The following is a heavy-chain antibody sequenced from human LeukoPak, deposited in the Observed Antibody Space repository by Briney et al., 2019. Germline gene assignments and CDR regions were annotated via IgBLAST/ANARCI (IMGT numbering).Heavy chain of an antibody. CDR1: GFTFSDYS. J-gene: IGHJ4*02. Sequence: QAGGSLRLSCAASGFTFSDYSMNWVRQAPGKGLEWVSYISSSSSTIYYADSVKGRFTISRDNAKKSLYLRMDSLRAEDTTVYYCARVIAAAGIDYFDYWGQGTLVTVSS. CDR3: ARVIAAAGIDYFDY. D-gene: IGHD6-13*01. V-gene: IGHV3-48*01. CDR2: ISSSSSTI.